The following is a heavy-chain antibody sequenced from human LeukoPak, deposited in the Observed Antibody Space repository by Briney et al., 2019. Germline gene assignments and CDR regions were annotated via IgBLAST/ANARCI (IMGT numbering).Heavy chain of an antibody. V-gene: IGHV3-33*05. D-gene: IGHD3-22*01. J-gene: IGHJ4*02. Sequence: GGSLRLSCAASGFSLSSYGMNWVRQAPGKGLEWVGGIKFDGIQEFYADSVKGRFTVSKDTSKNTLHLQMDSLRAEDTAVYYCASGSLGHYYDSSGYEYWGQGTLITVSS. CDR1: GFSLSSYG. CDR2: IKFDGIQE. CDR3: ASGSLGHYYDSSGYEY.